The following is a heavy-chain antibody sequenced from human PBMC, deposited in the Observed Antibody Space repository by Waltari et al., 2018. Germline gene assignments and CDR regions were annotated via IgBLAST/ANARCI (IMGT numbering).Heavy chain of an antibody. CDR2: IKEDGSEK. CDR1: GIIFSRNW. V-gene: IGHV3-7*01. D-gene: IGHD6-19*01. Sequence: EVRLVESGGGLVQPGGSLRLSCAASGIIFSRNWMSWVRQAPGKGLEVVANIKEDGSEKYYVASVKGRFTISRDNAKNSLYLQMSSLKAEDTAVYYCATLDFSGGDYFDYWGQGTLVTVSP. CDR3: ATLDFSGGDYFDY. J-gene: IGHJ4*02.